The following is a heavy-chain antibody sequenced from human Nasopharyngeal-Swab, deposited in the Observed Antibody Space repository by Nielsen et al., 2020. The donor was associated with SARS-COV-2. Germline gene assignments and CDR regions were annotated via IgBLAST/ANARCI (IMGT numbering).Heavy chain of an antibody. V-gene: IGHV3-49*04. CDR1: GFTFGDYA. Sequence: GESLKISCTASGFTFGDYAMSWVRQAPGKGLEWVGFIRSKAYGGTTEYAASVKGRFTITRDDSKSIAYLQMNSLKTEDTVVYYCTGALWFGELLRFDYWGQGTLVTVSS. D-gene: IGHD3-10*01. J-gene: IGHJ4*02. CDR3: TGALWFGELLRFDY. CDR2: IRSKAYGGTT.